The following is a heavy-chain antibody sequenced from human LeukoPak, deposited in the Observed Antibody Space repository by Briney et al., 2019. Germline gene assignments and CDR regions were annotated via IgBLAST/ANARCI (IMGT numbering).Heavy chain of an antibody. Sequence: GGSLRLSCAASGFTFSSYAMTWVRQAPGKGLEWVSAISGSGVSTYYADSVKGRFTISRDNSNNTLYLQMNSLRAEATALYYCANRNLGPTTSSPYYSGRDVWGKGTTVTAS. CDR1: GFTFSSYA. CDR2: ISGSGVST. D-gene: IGHD1/OR15-1a*01. V-gene: IGHV3-23*01. J-gene: IGHJ6*04. CDR3: ANRNLGPTTSSPYYSGRDV.